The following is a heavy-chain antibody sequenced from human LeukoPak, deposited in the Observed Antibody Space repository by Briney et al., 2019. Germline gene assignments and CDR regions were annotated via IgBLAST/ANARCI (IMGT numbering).Heavy chain of an antibody. CDR3: TRPPMSAITPADY. V-gene: IGHV3-33*01. CDR2: IWYDGSNK. CDR1: GFTFSSYG. J-gene: IGHJ4*02. D-gene: IGHD3-22*01. Sequence: PGGSLRLSCAASGFTFSSYGMHWVRQAPGKGLEWVAVIWYDGSNKYYADSVKGRFTISRDNSKNTLYLQMNSLRAEDTAVYYCTRPPMSAITPADYWGQGTLVTVSS.